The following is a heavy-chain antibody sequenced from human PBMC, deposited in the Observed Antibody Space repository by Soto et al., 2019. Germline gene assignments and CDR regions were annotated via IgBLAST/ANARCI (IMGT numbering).Heavy chain of an antibody. D-gene: IGHD1-26*01. Sequence: EVQLLESGGGLVQPGGSLRLSCAASGFTFSTYAMSWVGQAPGKGLEWVAAISGRDGSTYYADSVRGRFTISRDTFKNTLYLQMNSLRAEDTAVYFCAKDRLSGSYHRYFDSWGQGTLVTVSS. V-gene: IGHV3-23*01. CDR3: AKDRLSGSYHRYFDS. CDR2: ISGRDGST. CDR1: GFTFSTYA. J-gene: IGHJ4*02.